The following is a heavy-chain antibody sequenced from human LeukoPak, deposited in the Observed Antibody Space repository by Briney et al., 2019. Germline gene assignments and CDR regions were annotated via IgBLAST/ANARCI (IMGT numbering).Heavy chain of an antibody. CDR3: AKDDPAPFDY. Sequence: PGGSLGLSCAASGFTFSSYGMHWVRQAPGKGLEWVAFIRYDGSNKNYADSVKGRFTISRDNSENTLYLQMNSLRVEDTAVYYCAKDDPAPFDYWGQGTLVTVSS. J-gene: IGHJ4*02. D-gene: IGHD2-2*01. V-gene: IGHV3-30*02. CDR2: IRYDGSNK. CDR1: GFTFSSYG.